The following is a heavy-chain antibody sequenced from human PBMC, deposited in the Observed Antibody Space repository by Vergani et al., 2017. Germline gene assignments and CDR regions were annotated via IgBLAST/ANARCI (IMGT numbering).Heavy chain of an antibody. V-gene: IGHV4-34*01. J-gene: IGHJ5*02. D-gene: IGHD1-26*01. Sequence: QVQLQQWGAGLLKPSETLSLSCAVYGESFSGYYWSWIRQPPGKGLEWIGYIYYSGSTYYNPSLKSRVTISVDTSKNQFSLKLSSVTAADTAVYYCARALVRASNWFDPWGQGTLVTVSS. CDR1: GESFSGYY. CDR2: IYYSGST. CDR3: ARALVRASNWFDP.